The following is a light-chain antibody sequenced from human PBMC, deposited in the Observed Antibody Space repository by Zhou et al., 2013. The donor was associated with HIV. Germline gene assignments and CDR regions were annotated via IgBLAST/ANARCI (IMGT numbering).Light chain of an antibody. CDR3: QQKA. J-gene: IGKJ4*01. V-gene: IGKV3-15*01. Sequence: EIVMTQSPATLSVSPGERATLSCRASQSVSNKLAWYQQKPGQAPRLLIYAASTRATGIPARFSAFGSGTEFTLTISSLEPEDFAVYYCQQKAFGGGTKVEIK. CDR2: AAS. CDR1: QSVSNK.